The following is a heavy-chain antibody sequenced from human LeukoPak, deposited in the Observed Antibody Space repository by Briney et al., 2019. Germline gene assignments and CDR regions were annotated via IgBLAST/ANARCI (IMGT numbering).Heavy chain of an antibody. D-gene: IGHD5-18*01. CDR1: GGTFSSYA. CDR3: AREREYSPRKYYFDY. CDR2: IIPILGTA. V-gene: IGHV1-69*05. Sequence: SVKVSCKASGGTFSSYAISWVRQAPGQGLEWMGGIIPILGTANYAQKFQGRVTITTDESTSTAYMELSSLRSEDTAVYYCAREREYSPRKYYFDYWGQGTLVTVSS. J-gene: IGHJ4*02.